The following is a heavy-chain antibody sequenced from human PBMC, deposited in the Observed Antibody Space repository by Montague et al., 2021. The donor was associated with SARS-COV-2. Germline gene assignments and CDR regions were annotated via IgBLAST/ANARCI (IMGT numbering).Heavy chain of an antibody. J-gene: IGHJ4*02. D-gene: IGHD1-26*01. Sequence: SLRLSCAASGFTFSSYSMNWARQAPGKGLEWVSSISSSSSYIYYADSVKGRFTISRDNAKNSLYLQMNSLRAEDTAVYYCASDRGELHAADYWGQGTLVTVSS. CDR3: ASDRGELHAADY. CDR2: ISSSSSYI. V-gene: IGHV3-21*01. CDR1: GFTFSSYS.